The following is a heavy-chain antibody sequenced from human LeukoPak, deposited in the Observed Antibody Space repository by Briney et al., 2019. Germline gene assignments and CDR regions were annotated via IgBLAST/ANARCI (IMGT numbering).Heavy chain of an antibody. D-gene: IGHD6-6*01. Sequence: GGSLRLSCAASGFTFSSYAMSWVRQAPGKGLEWVSAISGSGGSTYYADSVKGRFTISRDNSKNSLYLQMNSLRAEDTAVYYCAKGSYSSSSGPFDYWGQGTLVTVSS. CDR3: AKGSYSSSSGPFDY. J-gene: IGHJ4*02. CDR2: ISGSGGST. V-gene: IGHV3-23*01. CDR1: GFTFSSYA.